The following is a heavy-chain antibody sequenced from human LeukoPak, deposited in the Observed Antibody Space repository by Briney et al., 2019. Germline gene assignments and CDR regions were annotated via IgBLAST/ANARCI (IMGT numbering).Heavy chain of an antibody. CDR2: IIPIFGTA. V-gene: IGHV1-69*05. CDR3: ARDQSWGFDY. Sequence: SVKVSCKTSGGTFSSYAISWVRQAPGEGLEWMGGIIPIFGTANYAQKFQGRVTITTDESTSTAYMELSSLRSEDTAVYYCARDQSWGFDYWGQGTLVTVSS. J-gene: IGHJ4*02. CDR1: GGTFSSYA. D-gene: IGHD6-13*01.